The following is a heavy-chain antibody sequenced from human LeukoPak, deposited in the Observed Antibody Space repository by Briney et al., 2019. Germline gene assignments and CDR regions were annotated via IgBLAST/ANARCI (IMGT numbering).Heavy chain of an antibody. CDR2: IYYSGST. V-gene: IGHV4-31*03. D-gene: IGHD3-10*01. CDR1: GGSISSGGYY. CDR3: ARHSPDSISMVRGIITGPIDY. Sequence: PSETLSLTCTVSGGSISSGGYYWSWIRQHPGKGLEWIGYIYYSGSTYYNPSLKSRVTISEDTSKNQFSLKLSSVTAADTAVYYCARHSPDSISMVRGIITGPIDYWGQGTLVTVSS. J-gene: IGHJ4*02.